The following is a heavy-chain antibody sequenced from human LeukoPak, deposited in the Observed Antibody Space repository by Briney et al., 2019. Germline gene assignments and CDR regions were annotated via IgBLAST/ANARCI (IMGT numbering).Heavy chain of an antibody. D-gene: IGHD6-19*01. J-gene: IGHJ4*02. CDR3: ARVSVAGELPIRTRGSDYFDY. V-gene: IGHV1-2*02. CDR2: INPNSGGT. CDR1: GYTFTGYY. Sequence: ASVKVSCKASGYTFTGYYMHWVRQAPGQGLEWMGWINPNSGGTNYAQKFQGRVTMTRDTSISTAYMELSRLRSDDTAVYYCARVSVAGELPIRTRGSDYFDYWGQGTLVTVSS.